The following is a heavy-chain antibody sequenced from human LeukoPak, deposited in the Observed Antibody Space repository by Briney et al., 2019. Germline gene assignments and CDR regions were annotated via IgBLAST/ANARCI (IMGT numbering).Heavy chain of an antibody. CDR3: ARFYGYCSSTSCYVLAGDGY. CDR1: GYTFTGYY. J-gene: IGHJ4*02. Sequence: GASVKVSCKASGYTFTGYYMHWVRQAPGQGLEWMGWINPNSGGTNYAQKFQGRVTMTRDTSISTAYMELSRLRSDDTAVYYCARFYGYCSSTSCYVLAGDGYWGQGTLVTVSS. CDR2: INPNSGGT. D-gene: IGHD2-2*01. V-gene: IGHV1-2*02.